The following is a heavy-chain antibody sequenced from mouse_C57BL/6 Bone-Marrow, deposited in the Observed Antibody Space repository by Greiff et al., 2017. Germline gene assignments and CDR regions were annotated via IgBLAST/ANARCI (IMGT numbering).Heavy chain of an antibody. J-gene: IGHJ3*01. CDR2: IWSGGST. V-gene: IGHV2-2*01. D-gene: IGHD1-1*01. CDR3: ARLLLRAWFAY. Sequence: VKLQESGPGLVQPSQSLSITCTVSGFSLTSYGVHWVRQSPGKGLEWLGVIWSGGSTDYNAAFISRLSISKDNSKSQVFFKMNSLQADDTAIYYCARLLLRAWFAYWGQGTLVTVSA. CDR1: GFSLTSYG.